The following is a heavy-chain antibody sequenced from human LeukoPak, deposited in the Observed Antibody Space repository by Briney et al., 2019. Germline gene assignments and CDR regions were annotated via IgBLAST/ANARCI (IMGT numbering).Heavy chain of an antibody. CDR1: GDSISGRY. D-gene: IGHD3-22*01. CDR3: ARGFYDSSGNSSPFDY. Sequence: SETLSLTCTVSGDSISGRYWSWIRQPPGKGLEWIAYIHSTGSTNYNPSLKSRVTISVDTSKNQFSLKLSSVTAADTAVYYCARGFYDSSGNSSPFDYWGQGTLVTVSS. V-gene: IGHV4-59*11. J-gene: IGHJ4*02. CDR2: IHSTGST.